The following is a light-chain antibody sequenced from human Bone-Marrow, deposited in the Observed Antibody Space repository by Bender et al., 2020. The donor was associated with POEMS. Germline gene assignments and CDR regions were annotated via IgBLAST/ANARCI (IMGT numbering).Light chain of an antibody. CDR3: AVWDDSLNGWV. Sequence: QSVLTQPPSASGTPVQRVTISCSGGSSNIGAHAMNWYQHLPGTAPKLLIYSSHRRPSEVPDRFSGSRSGTSASLASGGRQSEDEADYYCAVWDDSLNGWVFGGGTKLTVL. CDR2: SSH. J-gene: IGLJ3*02. V-gene: IGLV1-44*01. CDR1: SSNIGAHA.